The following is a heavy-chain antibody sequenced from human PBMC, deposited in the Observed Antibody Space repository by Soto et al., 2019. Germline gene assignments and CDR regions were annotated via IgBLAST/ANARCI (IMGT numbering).Heavy chain of an antibody. D-gene: IGHD6-13*01. Sequence: SVKVSCKASGGNFSSYAISWVRQAPGQGLEWMGGIIPIFGTANYAQKFQGRVTITADESTSTAYMELSSLRSEDTAVYYCARDRYSSSWYLYYYYYGMDVWGQGTTVTVSS. CDR2: IIPIFGTA. J-gene: IGHJ6*02. V-gene: IGHV1-69*13. CDR3: ARDRYSSSWYLYYYYYGMDV. CDR1: GGNFSSYA.